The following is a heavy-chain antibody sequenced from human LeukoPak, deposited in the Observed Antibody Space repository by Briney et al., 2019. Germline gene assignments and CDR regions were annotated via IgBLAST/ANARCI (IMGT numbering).Heavy chain of an antibody. CDR2: ISGSGGST. V-gene: IGHV3-23*01. J-gene: IGHJ3*02. CDR3: GEDWPRGGDPYAFDI. CDR1: GFTFSSYA. D-gene: IGHD2-21*02. Sequence: PGGSLRLSCAASGFTFSSYAMSWVRQAPGKGLEWVSAISGSGGSTYYADSVKGRFTISRDNSKNTLYLQMNSLRAEDTAVYYCGEDWPRGGDPYAFDIWGQGTMVTVSS.